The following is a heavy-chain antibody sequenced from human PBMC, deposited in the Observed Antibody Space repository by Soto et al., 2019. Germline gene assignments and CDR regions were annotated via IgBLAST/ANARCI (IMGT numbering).Heavy chain of an antibody. CDR2: IIPIFGTA. D-gene: IGHD3-10*01. J-gene: IGHJ5*02. CDR3: ARDTPELLMFGGLSPWFDP. Sequence: SVKVSCKASGGTFSSYAISWVRQAPGQGLEWMGGIIPIFGTANYAQKFQGRVTMTTDTSTSTAYMELRSLRSDDTAVYYCARDTPELLMFGGLSPWFDPWGQGTLVTVSS. V-gene: IGHV1-69*05. CDR1: GGTFSSYA.